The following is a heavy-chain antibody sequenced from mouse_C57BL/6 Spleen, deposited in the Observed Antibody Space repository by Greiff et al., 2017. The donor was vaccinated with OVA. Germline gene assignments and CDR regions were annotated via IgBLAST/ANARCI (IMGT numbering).Heavy chain of an antibody. Sequence: VQLQQPGAELVMPGASVKLSCKASGYTFTSYWMHWVKQRPGQGLEWIGEIDPTDSYTNYNQKFKGKSTLTVDQSSSTAYMQLISLTSEDSAVYYCARLGDAMDYWGQGTSVTVSS. CDR2: IDPTDSYT. CDR3: ARLGDAMDY. J-gene: IGHJ4*01. V-gene: IGHV1-69*01. CDR1: GYTFTSYW.